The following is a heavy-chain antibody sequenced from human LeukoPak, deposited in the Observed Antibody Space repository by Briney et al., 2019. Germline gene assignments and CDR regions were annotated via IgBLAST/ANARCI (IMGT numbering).Heavy chain of an antibody. J-gene: IGHJ6*03. CDR3: ARDSRSDYYHYMDV. CDR2: IYYSGST. V-gene: IGHV4-39*07. Sequence: SETLSLTCTVSGGSISSSSYYWGWIRQPPGKGLEWIGSIYYSGSTYYNPSLKSRVTISVDTSKNQFSLKLSSVTAADTAVYYCARDSRSDYYHYMDVWGKGTTVTVSS. CDR1: GGSISSSSYY. D-gene: IGHD2-2*01.